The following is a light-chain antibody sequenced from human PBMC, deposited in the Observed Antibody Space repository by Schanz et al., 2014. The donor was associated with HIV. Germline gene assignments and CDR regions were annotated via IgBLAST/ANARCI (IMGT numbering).Light chain of an antibody. CDR1: QGISNY. V-gene: IGKV1-27*01. Sequence: DIQMTQSPSSLSASVGDRVTITCRASQGISNYLVWYQQKPGKVPNLLVHAASTLQSGVPSRFSGSGSGTEFTLTISSLQPEDFATYYCLQHNSYPRTFGQGTKVEIK. J-gene: IGKJ1*01. CDR3: LQHNSYPRT. CDR2: AAS.